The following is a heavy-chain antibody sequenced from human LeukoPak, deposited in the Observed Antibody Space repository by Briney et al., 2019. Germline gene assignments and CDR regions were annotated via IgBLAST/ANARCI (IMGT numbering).Heavy chain of an antibody. CDR3: TKDRGSRQWLVAPDY. CDR2: ISWNSGSI. J-gene: IGHJ4*02. V-gene: IGHV3-9*03. CDR1: GFTFDDYA. D-gene: IGHD6-19*01. Sequence: RSLRLSCAASGFTFDDYAMHWVRQAPGKGLEWVSGISWNSGSIDYAGSVKGRFTISRDNAKNSLYLQMNSLRAEDMALYYCTKDRGSRQWLVAPDYWGQGTLVTVSS.